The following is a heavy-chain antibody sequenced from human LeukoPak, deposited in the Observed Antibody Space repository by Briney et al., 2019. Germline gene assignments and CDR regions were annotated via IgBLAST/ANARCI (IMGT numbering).Heavy chain of an antibody. Sequence: PSETLSLTCTVSGDSVSSYYWSWIRQPPGKGLEWIGYIYNSGSTNYNPSLKSRVTISVDTSKNQFSLKLSSVTAADTAVYHCACSPRGTEYFHHWGQGTLVTVSS. CDR1: GDSVSSYY. D-gene: IGHD3-10*01. V-gene: IGHV4-59*02. J-gene: IGHJ1*01. CDR2: IYNSGST. CDR3: ACSPRGTEYFHH.